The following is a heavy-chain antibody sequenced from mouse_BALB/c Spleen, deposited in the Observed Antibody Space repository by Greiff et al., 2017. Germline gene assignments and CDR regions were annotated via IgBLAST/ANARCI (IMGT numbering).Heavy chain of an antibody. D-gene: IGHD1-1*01. CDR1: GFTFSSFG. CDR3: ARDYGSSPAWFAY. CDR2: ISSGSSTI. J-gene: IGHJ3*01. V-gene: IGHV5-17*02. Sequence: EVMLVESGGGLVQPGGSRKLSCAASGFTFSSFGMHWVRQAPEKGLEWVAYISSGSSTIYYADTVKGRFTISRDNPKNTLFLQMTSLRYEDTARYYCARDYGSSPAWFAYWGQGTLVTVSA.